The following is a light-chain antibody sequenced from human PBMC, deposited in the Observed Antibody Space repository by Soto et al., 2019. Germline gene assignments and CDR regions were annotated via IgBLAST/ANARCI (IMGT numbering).Light chain of an antibody. CDR3: MAYAGGNRFV. J-gene: IGLJ1*01. V-gene: IGLV2-8*01. CDR2: QVT. Sequence: QSVLTQPPSSSGSPGQSVTISCAGTINDVGGYNYVSWYQQHPGKVPQLMIYQVTKRPSGVPDRFSASKSDTTASLTISGLQAEDEDDYYCMAYAGGNRFVFGTGTKVTV. CDR1: INDVGGYNY.